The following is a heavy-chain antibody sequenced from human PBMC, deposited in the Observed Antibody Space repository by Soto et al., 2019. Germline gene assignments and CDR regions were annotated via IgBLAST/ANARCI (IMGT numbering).Heavy chain of an antibody. Sequence: QVQLQESGPGLVKPSETLSLTCTVSGVSISSYYWSWIRQPPGKGLEWIGYIYYSGSSNYNPALKSRVTISGDTSKNQFSLKLSSVTAADTAVYYFARSRGGDFDYWGQGTLVTVSS. CDR3: ARSRGGDFDY. V-gene: IGHV4-59*01. CDR1: GVSISSYY. D-gene: IGHD2-21*01. CDR2: IYYSGSS. J-gene: IGHJ4*02.